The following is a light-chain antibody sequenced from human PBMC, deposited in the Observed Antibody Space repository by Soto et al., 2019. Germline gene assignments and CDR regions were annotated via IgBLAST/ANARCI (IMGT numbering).Light chain of an antibody. Sequence: QSALTQPPSASGSPGQSVTISCTGTSSDVGGYNYVSWYQQHPGKAPKLMIYEVSKRPSGVPDRFSGSKSGNTASLTVSGLQAEDEADYYFSSYAGSNNEVFGGGTKLTVL. CDR1: SSDVGGYNY. V-gene: IGLV2-8*01. CDR3: SSYAGSNNEV. CDR2: EVS. J-gene: IGLJ3*02.